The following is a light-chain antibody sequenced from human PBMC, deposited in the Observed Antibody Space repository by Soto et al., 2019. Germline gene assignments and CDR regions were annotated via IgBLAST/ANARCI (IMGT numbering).Light chain of an antibody. Sequence: DIQMTQTPTSLSVSLEGKVTITRQANQDIKTFLHWYQQKPGKAPKVLIYGASYLVPGVPSRFSATVSGTEFSLTITSLQPEDFATYYCQQLFDSPITFGQGTRLEI. J-gene: IGKJ5*01. CDR2: GAS. CDR1: QDIKTF. CDR3: QQLFDSPIT. V-gene: IGKV1-33*01.